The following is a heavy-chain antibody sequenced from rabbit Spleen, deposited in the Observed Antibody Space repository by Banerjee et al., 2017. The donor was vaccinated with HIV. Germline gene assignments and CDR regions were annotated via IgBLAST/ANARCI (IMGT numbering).Heavy chain of an antibody. CDR1: GFSFGDRDV. J-gene: IGHJ4*01. CDR3: ARDLVGVIGWNFYL. V-gene: IGHV1S45*01. Sequence: QEQLVESGGGLVQPTGSLTLTYKASGFSFGDRDVMCWVRQAPGKGLEWIACINAATGRPVYATWAKGRFTISRTSSTTVTLQMTSLTAADRAAYFCARDLVGVIGWNFYLWGPGTLVTVS. D-gene: IGHD1-1*01. CDR2: INAATGRP.